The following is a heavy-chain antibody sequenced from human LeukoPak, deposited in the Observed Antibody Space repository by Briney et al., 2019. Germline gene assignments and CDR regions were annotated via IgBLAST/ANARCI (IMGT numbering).Heavy chain of an antibody. Sequence: PGGSLRLSCAASGFTFNSYWMHWVRQAPGKGLVWVSLIRRDGTTSFAASVQGRFTISRDNARNTLYLQMNSLAAEDTAVYYCARDAGQATPFDYWGPGTLVTVSS. CDR3: ARDAGQATPFDY. D-gene: IGHD2-15*01. V-gene: IGHV3-74*01. CDR2: IRRDGTT. CDR1: GFTFNSYW. J-gene: IGHJ4*02.